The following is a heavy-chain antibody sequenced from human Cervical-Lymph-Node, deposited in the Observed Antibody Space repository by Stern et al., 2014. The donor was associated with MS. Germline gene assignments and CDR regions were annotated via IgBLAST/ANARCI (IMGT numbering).Heavy chain of an antibody. V-gene: IGHV3-7*01. CDR2: IKQDGSER. Sequence: EVQLLESGGGLVQPGGSLRLSCAGSGFSLSSYWMSWVRQAPGKGPELVATIKQDGSERYYVASVKGRFTISRDNSKNSVFLQMNSLRVDDTSVYYCARDCGSGSCYQTQYYYGVDVWGQGTTVIVSS. J-gene: IGHJ6*02. D-gene: IGHD2-15*01. CDR1: GFSLSSYW. CDR3: ARDCGSGSCYQTQYYYGVDV.